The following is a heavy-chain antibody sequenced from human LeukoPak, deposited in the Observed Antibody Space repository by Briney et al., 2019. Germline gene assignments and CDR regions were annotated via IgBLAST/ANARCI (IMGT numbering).Heavy chain of an antibody. CDR1: GGSISSSSYY. V-gene: IGHV4-39*07. Sequence: SETLSLTCTVSGGSISSSSYYWSWIRQPPGKGLEWIGEINHSGSTNYNPSLKSRVTISVDTSKNQFSLKLSSVTAADTAVYYCARRPIIAVADTYNWFDPWGQGTLVTVSS. J-gene: IGHJ5*02. D-gene: IGHD6-19*01. CDR2: INHSGST. CDR3: ARRPIIAVADTYNWFDP.